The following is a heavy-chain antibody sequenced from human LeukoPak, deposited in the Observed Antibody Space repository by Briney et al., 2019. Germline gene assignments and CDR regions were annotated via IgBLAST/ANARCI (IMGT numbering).Heavy chain of an antibody. CDR3: TSASRYRDDFDI. V-gene: IGHV3-49*04. CDR1: GFTFSSYA. D-gene: IGHD1-26*01. CDR2: IRSKAYGGTT. Sequence: GGSLRLSCAASGFTFSSYAMSWVRQAPGKGLEWVGFIRSKAYGGTTEYAASVKGRFTISRDDSKSIDYLQMNRLKHEDTAVYYCTSASRYRDDFDIWGQGKMATVS. J-gene: IGHJ3*02.